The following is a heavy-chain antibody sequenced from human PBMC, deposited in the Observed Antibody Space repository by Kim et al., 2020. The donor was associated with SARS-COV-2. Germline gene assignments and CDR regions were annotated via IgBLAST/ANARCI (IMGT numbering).Heavy chain of an antibody. V-gene: IGHV3-30*04. D-gene: IGHD3-22*01. J-gene: IGHJ6*02. CDR1: GFTFSSYA. Sequence: GGSLRLSCAASGFTFSSYAMHWVRQAPGKGLEWVAVISYDGSNKYYADSVKGRFTISRDNSKNTLYLQMNSLRAEDTAVYYCARDSAFLTMIGVVFSYYYGMDVWGQGTTVTVSS. CDR3: ARDSAFLTMIGVVFSYYYGMDV. CDR2: ISYDGSNK.